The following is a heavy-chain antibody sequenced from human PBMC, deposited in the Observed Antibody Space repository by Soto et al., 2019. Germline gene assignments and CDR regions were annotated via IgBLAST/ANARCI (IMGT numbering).Heavy chain of an antibody. D-gene: IGHD2-2*01. Sequence: QVQLVQSGAEVKKPGASVKVSCKASGYTFTSYGISWVRQAPGQGLEWMGWISAYNGNTNYAQKLQGRVTMTPDTSTSTAYMELRSLRSDDTAVYYCAKSAIVLVPAAPLFDYWGQGTLVTVSS. V-gene: IGHV1-18*01. CDR1: GYTFTSYG. CDR3: AKSAIVLVPAAPLFDY. J-gene: IGHJ4*02. CDR2: ISAYNGNT.